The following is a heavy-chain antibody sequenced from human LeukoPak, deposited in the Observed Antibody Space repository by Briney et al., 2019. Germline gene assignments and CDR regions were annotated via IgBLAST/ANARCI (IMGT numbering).Heavy chain of an antibody. CDR2: IYYGGST. V-gene: IGHV4-31*03. J-gene: IGHJ4*02. CDR1: GGSISSGGYY. Sequence: SETLSLTCTVSGGSISSGGYYWSWIRQHPGKGLEWIGYIYYGGSTYYNPSLKSRVTISVDTSKNQFSLKLTSVTAADTAVYYCARTIFGDFDYWGQGTLATVSS. D-gene: IGHD3-3*01. CDR3: ARTIFGDFDY.